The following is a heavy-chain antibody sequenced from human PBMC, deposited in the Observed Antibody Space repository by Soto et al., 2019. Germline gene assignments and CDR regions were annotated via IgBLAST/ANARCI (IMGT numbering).Heavy chain of an antibody. Sequence: QVQLVQSGAEVKKPGSSVKVSCKASGGTFSSYAISWVRQAPGQGLGWMGGIIPIFGTANYAQKFQGRVTITADESTSTAYMELSSMRSEDTAVYYCARRMAAAGTASYYYGMDVWGQGTTVTVSS. D-gene: IGHD6-13*01. J-gene: IGHJ6*02. CDR1: GGTFSSYA. CDR2: IIPIFGTA. V-gene: IGHV1-69*01. CDR3: ARRMAAAGTASYYYGMDV.